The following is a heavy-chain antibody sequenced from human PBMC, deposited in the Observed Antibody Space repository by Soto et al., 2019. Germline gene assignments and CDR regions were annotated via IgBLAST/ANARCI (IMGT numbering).Heavy chain of an antibody. CDR3: ALKGDGYRGFKY. J-gene: IGHJ4*02. D-gene: IGHD5-12*01. V-gene: IGHV2-5*02. CDR2: IYWDDDK. Sequence: QITLKESGPTLVKPTQTLTLTCTLSGFSLSTSGVGVGWIRQPPGKALEWLALIYWDDDKRYSPFLKSRLTIATDTSKSQVALTLTNMDPVDTATYYCALKGDGYRGFKYWGQGTLVTVSS. CDR1: GFSLSTSGVG.